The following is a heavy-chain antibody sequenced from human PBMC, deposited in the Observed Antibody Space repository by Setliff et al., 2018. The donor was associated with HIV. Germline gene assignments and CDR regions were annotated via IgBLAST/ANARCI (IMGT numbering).Heavy chain of an antibody. Sequence: KASETLSLTCTVSGGPISNYYWSWIRQSPEKGLEWIGYIHYSGSTNYNPSLKSRVTISLDTSKNQFSLKLSSVTAADTAIYYCARLRDMEWELIRLDYWGRGTLVTVSA. D-gene: IGHD1-26*01. CDR1: GGPISNYY. V-gene: IGHV4-59*01. CDR2: IHYSGST. J-gene: IGHJ4*02. CDR3: ARLRDMEWELIRLDY.